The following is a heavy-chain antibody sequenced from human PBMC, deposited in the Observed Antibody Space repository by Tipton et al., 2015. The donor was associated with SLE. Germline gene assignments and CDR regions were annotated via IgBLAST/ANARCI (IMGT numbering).Heavy chain of an antibody. CDR2: SYYTGST. CDR3: ARGGTARTLLS. D-gene: IGHD3-16*01. CDR1: GGSISSHY. J-gene: IGHJ4*02. Sequence: TLSLTCTVSGGSISSHYWSWIRQPPGKGLEWIGYSYYTGSTNYNPSLKSRVTISVDTSKNQFSLKLTSVTAADTAVYYCARGGTARTLLSWGQGTLVTVSS. V-gene: IGHV4-59*11.